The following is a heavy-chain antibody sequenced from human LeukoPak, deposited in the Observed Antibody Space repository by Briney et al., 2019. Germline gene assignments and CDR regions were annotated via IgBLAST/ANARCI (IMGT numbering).Heavy chain of an antibody. J-gene: IGHJ4*02. Sequence: GGSLRLSCAASGFTFSSYAMSWVRQAPGKGLECVSAISGSGGSTYYADSVKGRFTISRDNSKNTLYLQMNSLRAEDTAVYYCAKGPSSLIQFIDYWGQGTLVTVSS. V-gene: IGHV3-23*01. CDR1: GFTFSSYA. CDR2: ISGSGGST. D-gene: IGHD5-24*01. CDR3: AKGPSSLIQFIDY.